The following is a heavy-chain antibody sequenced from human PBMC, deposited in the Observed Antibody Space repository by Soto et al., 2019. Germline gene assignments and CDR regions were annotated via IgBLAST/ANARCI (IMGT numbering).Heavy chain of an antibody. CDR2: MNPNSGNT. CDR1: GYTFTSYD. J-gene: IGHJ6*03. Sequence: VSVKVSCKASGYTFTSYDINWVRQATGQGLEWMGWMNPNSGNTGYAQKFQGRVTMTRNTSISTAYMELSSLRSEDPAVYYCARVFGSRAANYDFWSVNYYYYMDVWGKGTTVTVSS. V-gene: IGHV1-8*01. CDR3: ARVFGSRAANYDFWSVNYYYYMDV. D-gene: IGHD3-3*01.